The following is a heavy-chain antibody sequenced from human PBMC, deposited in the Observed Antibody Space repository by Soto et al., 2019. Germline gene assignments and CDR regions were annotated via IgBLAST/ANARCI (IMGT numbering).Heavy chain of an antibody. V-gene: IGHV3-15*07. D-gene: IGHD2-15*01. CDR1: GFTFSNAW. CDR2: IKSKTDGGTT. CDR3: IVVTRTIFRPKLYYYYGMDV. Sequence: GGSLRLSCAASGFTFSNAWMNWVRQAPGKGLEWVGRIKSKTDGGTTDYAAPVKGRFTISRDDSKNTLYLQMNSLKTEDTAVYYCIVVTRTIFRPKLYYYYGMDVWGQGTTVTVSS. J-gene: IGHJ6*02.